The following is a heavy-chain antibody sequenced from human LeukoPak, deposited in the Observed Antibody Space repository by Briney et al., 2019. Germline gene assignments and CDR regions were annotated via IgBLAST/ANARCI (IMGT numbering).Heavy chain of an antibody. D-gene: IGHD3-9*01. CDR1: GFTFSNYG. CDR2: ISYDGSNK. J-gene: IGHJ4*02. Sequence: GRSLRLSCAASGFTFSNYGMHWVRQAPGKGLEWVAVISYDGSNKYYADSVKGRFTISRDNSKNTLYLQMNSLRAEDTAVYYCAKLTGYYTETFDYWGQGTLVTVSS. CDR3: AKLTGYYTETFDY. V-gene: IGHV3-30*18.